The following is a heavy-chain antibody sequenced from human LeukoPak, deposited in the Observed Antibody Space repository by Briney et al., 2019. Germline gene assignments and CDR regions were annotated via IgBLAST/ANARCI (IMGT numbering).Heavy chain of an antibody. D-gene: IGHD2/OR15-2a*01. CDR3: ARNSWFDP. J-gene: IGHJ5*02. Sequence: GGSLRLSCVASGFTFSSYAMSWVRQAPGKGLEWVSYITSSGSTTYYADSVKGRFTISRDNAKNSLYLQMNSLRADDTAVYYCARNSWFDPWGQGTLVTVSS. CDR2: ITSSGSTT. V-gene: IGHV3-48*03. CDR1: GFTFSSYA.